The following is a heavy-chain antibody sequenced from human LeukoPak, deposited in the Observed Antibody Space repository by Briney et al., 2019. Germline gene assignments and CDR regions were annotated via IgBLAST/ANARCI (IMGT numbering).Heavy chain of an antibody. V-gene: IGHV3-20*01. CDR1: GFTFDDYG. Sequence: GGSLRLSCAASGFTFDDYGMSWVRQAPGKGLEWVSGINWNGGSTGYADSVKGRFTISRDNAKNSLYLQMNSLRAEDTALYHCARVYTNPLDTAMLVTAAFDIWGQGTMVTVSS. J-gene: IGHJ3*02. CDR2: INWNGGST. CDR3: ARVYTNPLDTAMLVTAAFDI. D-gene: IGHD5-18*01.